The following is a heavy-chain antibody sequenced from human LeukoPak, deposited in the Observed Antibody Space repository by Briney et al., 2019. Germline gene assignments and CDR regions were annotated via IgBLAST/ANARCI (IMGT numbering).Heavy chain of an antibody. CDR1: GGSFSGYY. D-gene: IGHD1-1*01. V-gene: IGHV4-34*01. CDR2: INHSGST. J-gene: IGHJ5*02. CDR3: ARGTKFFRGTTGKNWFDP. Sequence: SETLSLTCAVCGGSFSGYYWSWIRQPPGKGLGWIGEINHSGSTNYNPSLKSRVTISVDTSKNQFSLKLSSVTAADTAVYYCARGTKFFRGTTGKNWFDPWGQGTLVTVSS.